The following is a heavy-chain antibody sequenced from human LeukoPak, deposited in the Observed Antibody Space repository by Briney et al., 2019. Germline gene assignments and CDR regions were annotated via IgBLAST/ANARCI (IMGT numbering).Heavy chain of an antibody. CDR2: INQDGSEK. D-gene: IGHD5-18*01. Sequence: GGSLRLSCAASGFTFSSYWMSSVRQAPGKGLEWVANINQDGSEKYYVDSVKGRFTISRDNAKNSLYLQMNTLRAEDTAVYYCARMWIQLWPQDNWGQGTLVTVSS. V-gene: IGHV3-7*03. J-gene: IGHJ4*02. CDR3: ARMWIQLWPQDN. CDR1: GFTFSSYW.